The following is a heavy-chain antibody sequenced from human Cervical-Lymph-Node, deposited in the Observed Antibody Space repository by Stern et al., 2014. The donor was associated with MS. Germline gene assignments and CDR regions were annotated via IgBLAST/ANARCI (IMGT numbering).Heavy chain of an antibody. J-gene: IGHJ4*02. V-gene: IGHV1-69*01. CDR2: VLPVFTTP. CDR3: ARETRSGYNFDY. Sequence: VQLEESGAEVKKPGSSVKVSCKVSGGTFSSYAVSWVRQAPGQGLEWMGGVLPVFTTPNYAQRFQGRVTVTADESTSTVYMEMSNLTSEDTAMYYCARETRSGYNFDYWGQGALVTVSS. CDR1: GGTFSSYA. D-gene: IGHD5-24*01.